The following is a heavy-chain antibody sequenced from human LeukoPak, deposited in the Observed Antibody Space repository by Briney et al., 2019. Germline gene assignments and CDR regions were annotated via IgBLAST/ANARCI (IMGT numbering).Heavy chain of an antibody. CDR1: GVTFSDCG. CDR2: ISFDGRRR. J-gene: IGHJ4*02. Sequence: TGGSLTLSCAAAGVTFSDCGMQWVRQARGKGRGWGAIISFDGRRRFYGDSVGGRFTISRDNSKKTLFLQMDSLSVDATGVYYCAKEATDYGDYLYFFAYWGQGTLVTASS. V-gene: IGHV3-30*18. CDR3: AKEATDYGDYLYFFAY. D-gene: IGHD4-17*01.